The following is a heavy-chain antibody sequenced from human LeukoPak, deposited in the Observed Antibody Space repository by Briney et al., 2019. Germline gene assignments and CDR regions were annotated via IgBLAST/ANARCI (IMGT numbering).Heavy chain of an antibody. V-gene: IGHV4-30-2*01. CDR2: IYHSGST. Sequence: SETLSLTCTVSGGSIGSGGYYWSWIRQPPGKGLEWIGYIYHSGSTYYNPSLKSRVTISVDRSKNQFSLKLSSVTAADTAVYYCAREKVVPAAHFDYWGQGTLVTVSS. CDR1: GGSIGSGGYY. J-gene: IGHJ4*02. CDR3: AREKVVPAAHFDY. D-gene: IGHD2-2*01.